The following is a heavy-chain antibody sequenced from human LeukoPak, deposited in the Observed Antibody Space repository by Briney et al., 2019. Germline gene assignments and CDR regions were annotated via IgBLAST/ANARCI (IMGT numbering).Heavy chain of an antibody. V-gene: IGHV3-33*01. CDR2: IWYDGSNK. J-gene: IGHJ4*02. CDR1: GFTFSSYG. D-gene: IGHD2-2*01. Sequence: GGSLRLSCAASGFTFSSYGMHWVRQAPGKGLEWVAVIWYDGSNKYYADSVKGRFTISRDNAKKSLNLQMTSLRAEDTAVYYCARDGVVPAAMWVDYWGQGTLVSVSS. CDR3: ARDGVVPAAMWVDY.